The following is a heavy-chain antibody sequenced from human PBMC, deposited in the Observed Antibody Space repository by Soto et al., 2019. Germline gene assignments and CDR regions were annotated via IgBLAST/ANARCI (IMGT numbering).Heavy chain of an antibody. CDR2: IYYSGST. CDR1: GGSISSGGYY. CDR3: AREERDSYSHYYYGMDV. J-gene: IGHJ6*02. D-gene: IGHD4-4*01. V-gene: IGHV4-31*03. Sequence: SETLSLTCTVSGGSISSGGYYWSWIRQHPGKGLEWIGYIYYSGSTYYNPSLKSRVTISVDTSKNQFSLKLSSVTAADTAVYYCAREERDSYSHYYYGMDVWGQGTTVTVSS.